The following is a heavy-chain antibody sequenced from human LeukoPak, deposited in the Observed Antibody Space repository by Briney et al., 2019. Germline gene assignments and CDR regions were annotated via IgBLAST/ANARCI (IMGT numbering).Heavy chain of an antibody. CDR1: GYTFTSYG. Sequence: GASVKVSCKASGYTFTSYGISWVRQAPGQGLEWMGWISAYNGNTNYAQKLQGRVTMTTDTSTSTAYMELRSLRSDDTAVYYCARDPTIMYSSSWHGYIDYWGQGTLVTVSS. J-gene: IGHJ4*02. D-gene: IGHD6-13*01. CDR3: ARDPTIMYSSSWHGYIDY. CDR2: ISAYNGNT. V-gene: IGHV1-18*01.